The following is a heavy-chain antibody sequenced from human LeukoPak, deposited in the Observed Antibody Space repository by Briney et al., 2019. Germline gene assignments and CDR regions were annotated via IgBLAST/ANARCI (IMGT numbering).Heavy chain of an antibody. CDR2: IYYSGST. Sequence: PSETLSLTCTVSGGSISSGDYYWSWIRQPPGKGLEWIGYIYYSGSTNYNPSLKSRVTISVDTSKNQFSLKLSSVTAADTAVYYCARQGDYYDSSDYAFDIWGQGTMVTVSS. V-gene: IGHV4-61*08. CDR3: ARQGDYYDSSDYAFDI. J-gene: IGHJ3*02. CDR1: GGSISSGDYY. D-gene: IGHD3-22*01.